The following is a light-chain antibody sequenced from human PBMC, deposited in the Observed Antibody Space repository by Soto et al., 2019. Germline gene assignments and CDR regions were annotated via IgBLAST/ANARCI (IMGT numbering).Light chain of an antibody. Sequence: DIQMTQSPPTVSASVGDRVTITCRARQSISNSLAWYQQKPGKAPNLLIYEASSLQSGVPSRFSGSGSGTDFTLTISSLQPDDFATYFCQQYNGYSSTFGQGTRWIS. CDR3: QQYNGYSST. V-gene: IGKV1-5*01. CDR1: QSISNS. CDR2: EAS. J-gene: IGKJ1*01.